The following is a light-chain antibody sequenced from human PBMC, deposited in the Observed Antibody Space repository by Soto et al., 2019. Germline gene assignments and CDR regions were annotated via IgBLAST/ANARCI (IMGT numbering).Light chain of an antibody. CDR3: RSYTSSSTGV. V-gene: IGLV2-14*01. Sequence: QSALTQPASVSGSPGQSITISCTGTSSDVGGYNYVSWYQQHPGKAPKLMIYEVSNRPSGVSNRFSGSKSGNTASLTISGLQAEDEADYSCRSYTSSSTGVFGTGTKLTVL. J-gene: IGLJ1*01. CDR2: EVS. CDR1: SSDVGGYNY.